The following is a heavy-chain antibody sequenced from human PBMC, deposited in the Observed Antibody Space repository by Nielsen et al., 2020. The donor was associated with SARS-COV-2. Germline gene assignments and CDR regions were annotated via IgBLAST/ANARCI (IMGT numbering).Heavy chain of an antibody. V-gene: IGHV3-7*03. CDR2: IKQDGSEK. Sequence: GESLKISCAASGFTFSSYWMSWVRQAPGKGLEWVANIKQDGSEKYYVDSVKGRFTISRDNAKNSLYLQMNSLRAEDTALYYCASISGYWGQGTLVTVSS. CDR1: GFTFSSYW. D-gene: IGHD3-10*01. CDR3: ASISGY. J-gene: IGHJ4*02.